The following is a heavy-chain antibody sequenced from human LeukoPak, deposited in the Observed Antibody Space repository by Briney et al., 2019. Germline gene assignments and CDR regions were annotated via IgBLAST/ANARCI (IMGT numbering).Heavy chain of an antibody. J-gene: IGHJ5*02. CDR1: GFTFSSYG. CDR3: AKTDCTSTSCYIGWFDP. Sequence: GGTLRLSCAASGFTFSSYGMSWVRQAPGKGLEWVSAISPSGDNTYYADSMKGRFTISRDNSRNTLHLQVNTLRAADTALYYCAKTDCTSTSCYIGWFDPWGQGTLVTVSS. V-gene: IGHV3-23*01. D-gene: IGHD2-2*02. CDR2: ISPSGDNT.